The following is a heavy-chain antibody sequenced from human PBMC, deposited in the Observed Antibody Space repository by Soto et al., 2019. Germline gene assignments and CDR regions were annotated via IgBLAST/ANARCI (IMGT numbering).Heavy chain of an antibody. Sequence: SMRLSCAASGFTCRSYGLHRIRKAPGKGLEWVAVISDDGKNQYYADSVKGRFTVSRDNSKNTLYLQMNTLRPDDTAVYYCAKEGLELWPAFAYWGQGTLVTVSP. CDR3: AKEGLELWPAFAY. CDR2: ISDDGKNQ. J-gene: IGHJ4*02. CDR1: GFTCRSYG. D-gene: IGHD1-1*01. V-gene: IGHV3-30*18.